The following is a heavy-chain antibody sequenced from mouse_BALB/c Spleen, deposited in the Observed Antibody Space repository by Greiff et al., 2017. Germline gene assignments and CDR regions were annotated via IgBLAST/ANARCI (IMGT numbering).Heavy chain of an antibody. CDR3: ERRREYGNLYAMDY. CDR2: ISTYYGNT. CDR1: GYTFTDYA. Sequence: VKLVESVPELVRPGVSVKISCKGSGYTFTDYAMHWVKQSHAKSLEWIGVISTYYGNTNYNQKFKGKATMTVDKSSSTAYMELARLTSEDSAIYYCERRREYGNLYAMDYWGQGTSVTVSS. D-gene: IGHD2-10*02. V-gene: IGHV1-67*01. J-gene: IGHJ4*01.